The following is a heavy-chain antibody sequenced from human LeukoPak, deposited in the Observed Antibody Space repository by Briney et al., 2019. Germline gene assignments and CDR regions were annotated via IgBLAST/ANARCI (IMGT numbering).Heavy chain of an antibody. V-gene: IGHV4-4*02. D-gene: IGHD1-26*01. CDR1: GGSISSTNW. CDR2: ISLSGVT. Sequence: SETLSLTCGVPGGSISSTNWRSWVRQPPGQGLEWIGEISLSGVTNYNPSLKSRVTMSLDRSKNHLSLTLTSVTAADTAVYYCSRESGAFSPFGYWGQGTLVTVSS. CDR3: SRESGAFSPFGY. J-gene: IGHJ4*02.